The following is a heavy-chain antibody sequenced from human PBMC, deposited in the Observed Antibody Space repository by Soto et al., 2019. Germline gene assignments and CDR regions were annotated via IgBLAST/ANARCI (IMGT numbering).Heavy chain of an antibody. CDR1: GFTFSSYG. J-gene: IGHJ4*02. Sequence: QVQLVESGGGVVQPGRSLRLSCAASGFTFSSYGMHWVRQAPGKGLEWVAVIWYDGSNKYYADSVKGRFTISRDNSKNTRYLQMHSLRAEDTAVYYCARDQRGIAARYLDYWGQGTLVTVSS. CDR2: IWYDGSNK. CDR3: ARDQRGIAARYLDY. D-gene: IGHD6-6*01. V-gene: IGHV3-33*01.